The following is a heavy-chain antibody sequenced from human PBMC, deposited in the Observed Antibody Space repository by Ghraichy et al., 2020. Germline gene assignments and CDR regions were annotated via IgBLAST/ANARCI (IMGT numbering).Heavy chain of an antibody. J-gene: IGHJ3*02. CDR1: GFTFSSYG. V-gene: IGHV3-30*03. D-gene: IGHD2-2*01. CDR3: SGAQGYCSSTSCLPQYGDAFDI. Sequence: GGSLRLSCAASGFTFSSYGMHWVRQAPGKGLEWVAVISYDGSNKYYADSVKGRFTISRDNSKNTLYLQMNSLRAEDTAVYYCSGAQGYCSSTSCLPQYGDAFDIWGQGTMVTVSS. CDR2: ISYDGSNK.